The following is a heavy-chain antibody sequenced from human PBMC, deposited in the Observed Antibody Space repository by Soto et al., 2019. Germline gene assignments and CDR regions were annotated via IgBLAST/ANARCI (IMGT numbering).Heavy chain of an antibody. CDR1: GGSISSSSYY. J-gene: IGHJ4*02. V-gene: IGHV4-39*01. CDR2: IYYSGST. Sequence: PSETLSLTCTVSGGSISSSSYYWGWIRQPPGKGLEWIGSIYYSGSTYYNPSLKSRVTISVDTSKNQFSLKLSSVTAADTAVYYCARVEYSSSCFFDYWGQGTLVTVSS. D-gene: IGHD6-6*01. CDR3: ARVEYSSSCFFDY.